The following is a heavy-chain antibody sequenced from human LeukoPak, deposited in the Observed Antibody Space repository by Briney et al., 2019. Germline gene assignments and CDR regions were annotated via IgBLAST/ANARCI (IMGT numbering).Heavy chain of an antibody. J-gene: IGHJ4*02. D-gene: IGHD1-26*01. CDR3: ARGVGVGGSFDY. V-gene: IGHV1-8*01. Sequence: ASVKVSCKASGYTFTSYDINSVRQATGQGLEWMGWMNHNSGNTGYGQKFQGRVNMTRNTSISTAYMELSSLRSEDTAVYYCARGVGVGGSFDYWGQGTLVTVSS. CDR1: GYTFTSYD. CDR2: MNHNSGNT.